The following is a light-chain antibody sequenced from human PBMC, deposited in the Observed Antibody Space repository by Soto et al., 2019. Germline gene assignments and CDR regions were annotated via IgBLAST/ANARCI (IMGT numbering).Light chain of an antibody. J-gene: IGKJ1*01. CDR1: QTIMTY. V-gene: IGKV1-39*01. CDR2: AAS. CDR3: QQSYNSPQT. Sequence: DIQMTQSPSSLSASVGDEVTITCRASQTIMTYLNWYQLKPGKPPRLLIYAASSLQSGVPSRFSGSGSGTDFTLTISRLQPEDFATYSCQQSYNSPQTFGQGTKVEIK.